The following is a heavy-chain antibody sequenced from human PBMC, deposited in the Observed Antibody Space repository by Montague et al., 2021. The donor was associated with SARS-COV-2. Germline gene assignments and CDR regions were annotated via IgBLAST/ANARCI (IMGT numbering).Heavy chain of an antibody. J-gene: IGHJ4*02. D-gene: IGHD2-21*01. Sequence: SETLSLTCTVSGGSISSSSYYWVWLRQPPGKGLEWIGEINHSGSTNYNPSLKSRVTISVDTSKNLFALKLISVTAADTAVYSCARGSSILWWWLFDYWGQGTLVTVSS. CDR3: ARGSSILWWWLFDY. CDR1: GGSISSSSYY. V-gene: IGHV4-39*06. CDR2: INHSGST.